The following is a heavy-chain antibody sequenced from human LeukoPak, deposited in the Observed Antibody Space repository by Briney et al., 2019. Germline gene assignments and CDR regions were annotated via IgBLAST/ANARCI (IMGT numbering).Heavy chain of an antibody. V-gene: IGHV4-4*07. Sequence: PSETLFLTCTVSGGSISSYYWSWIRQPAGKGLEWIGRIYTSGSTNYNPSLKSRVTISVDTSKNQFSLKLSSVTAADTAVYYCARHRRYFDWLPSRRDAFDIWGQGTMVTVSS. J-gene: IGHJ3*02. D-gene: IGHD3-9*01. CDR3: ARHRRYFDWLPSRRDAFDI. CDR2: IYTSGST. CDR1: GGSISSYY.